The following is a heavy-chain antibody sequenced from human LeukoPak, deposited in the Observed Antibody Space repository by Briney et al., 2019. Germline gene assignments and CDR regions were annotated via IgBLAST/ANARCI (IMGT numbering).Heavy chain of an antibody. CDR1: GFTFSSYG. CDR3: AKDSMDTAMVALAFDI. Sequence: PGGSLRLSCAASGFTFSSYGMHWVRQAPGKGLEWVAVIWYDGSNKYYADSVKGRFTISRDNSKNTLYLQINSLRAEDTAVYYCAKDSMDTAMVALAFDIWGQGTMVTVSS. CDR2: IWYDGSNK. J-gene: IGHJ3*02. V-gene: IGHV3-33*06. D-gene: IGHD5-18*01.